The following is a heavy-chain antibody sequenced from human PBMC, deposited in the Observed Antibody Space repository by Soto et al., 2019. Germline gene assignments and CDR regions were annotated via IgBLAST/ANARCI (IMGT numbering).Heavy chain of an antibody. CDR2: IYYSGST. V-gene: IGHV4-59*01. J-gene: IGHJ4*02. CDR3: ARGSRDGYNYYFDY. CDR1: GGSISSYY. D-gene: IGHD5-12*01. Sequence: SETLSLTCTVSGGSISSYYWSWIRQPPGKGLEWIGYIYYSGSTNYNPSLKSRVTISVDTSKNQFSLKLSSVTAADTAVYYCARGSRDGYNYYFDYWGQGTLVTFAS.